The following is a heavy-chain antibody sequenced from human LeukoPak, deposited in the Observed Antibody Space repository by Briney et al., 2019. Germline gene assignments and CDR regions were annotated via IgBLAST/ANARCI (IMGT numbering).Heavy chain of an antibody. D-gene: IGHD1-26*01. Sequence: GGSLRLSCAGSGFTFSGYSLNWVRQAPGKGLEWVSSITSSGSSMYYADSVKGRFTISRDNAKNSLYLQMNSLRAEDTAVYYCARGRVGATHFDYWGQGTLVTVSS. J-gene: IGHJ4*02. CDR2: ITSSGSSM. CDR1: GFTFSGYS. V-gene: IGHV3-21*01. CDR3: ARGRVGATHFDY.